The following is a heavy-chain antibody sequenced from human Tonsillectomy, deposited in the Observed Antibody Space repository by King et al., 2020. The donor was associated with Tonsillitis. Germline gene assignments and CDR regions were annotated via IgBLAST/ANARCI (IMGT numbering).Heavy chain of an antibody. CDR2: ISYDGSNK. J-gene: IGHJ4*01. CDR1: GFIFSYYG. D-gene: IGHD3-9*01. CDR3: AGDXDILTGXPADLXY. Sequence: VQLVESGGGVVQPGRSLRLSCATSGFIFSYYGMHWVRQAPGKGLEWVAVISYDGSNKYYADSVKGRFTISRDNSKNTLYLQMNSLRAEDTAVYYCAGDXDILTGXPADLXYWGXGTLVTVSS. V-gene: IGHV3-33*05.